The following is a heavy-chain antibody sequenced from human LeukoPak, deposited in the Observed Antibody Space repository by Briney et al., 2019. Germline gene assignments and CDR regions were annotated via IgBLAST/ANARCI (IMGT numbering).Heavy chain of an antibody. CDR2: ISTSSIYI. CDR1: GGSFTGYF. D-gene: IGHD3-10*01. V-gene: IGHV3-21*01. J-gene: IGHJ3*02. CDR3: ARGHGGVPSSDGAFDI. Sequence: ETLSLTCAVYGGSFTGYFWSWIRQAPGKGLEWVSSISTSSIYIYYADSMKGRFTISRDNAKNSLYLQMNSLRAEDTAVYYCARGHGGVPSSDGAFDIWGQGTMVTVSS.